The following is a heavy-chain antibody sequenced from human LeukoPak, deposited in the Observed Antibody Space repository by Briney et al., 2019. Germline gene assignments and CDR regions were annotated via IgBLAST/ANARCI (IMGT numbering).Heavy chain of an antibody. D-gene: IGHD3-3*01. CDR1: GFTFSTYP. CDR2: ISSGGTDT. CDR3: ASEVGYRSLGY. J-gene: IGHJ4*02. Sequence: GGSLRLSCAASGFTFSTYPISWVRQAPGKGLEWVSAISSGGTDTYYADSVKGRFTISRDNSKDSLYLQMNSLRTEDTGLYHCASEVGYRSLGYLGQGTLVTVSS. V-gene: IGHV3-23*01.